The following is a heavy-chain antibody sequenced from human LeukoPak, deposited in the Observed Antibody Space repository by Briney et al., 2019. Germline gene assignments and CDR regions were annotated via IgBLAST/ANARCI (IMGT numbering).Heavy chain of an antibody. CDR3: ARVSGYDWESFFDY. J-gene: IGHJ4*02. CDR2: IYYSGSN. Sequence: ETLSLTCTVSGRSISIYYSSWIRQPPGKGLEWIVYIYYSGSNTYNPSLKSRVTISVDTSKNQFSLKLSSLTAADTAVYYCARVSGYDWESFFDYWGQGTLVTVSS. CDR1: GRSISIYY. D-gene: IGHD5-12*01. V-gene: IGHV4-59*01.